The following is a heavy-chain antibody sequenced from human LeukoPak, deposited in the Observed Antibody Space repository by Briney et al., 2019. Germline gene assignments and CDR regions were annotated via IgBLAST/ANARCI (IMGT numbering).Heavy chain of an antibody. Sequence: PSETLSLTCSVSGGSISSSSYYWGWIRQPPGKGLEWIGNIYYSGSTYYNPSLNSRVTISVDTSKNQFSLKLSSVTAADTAVYYCARPGYYYYHMDVWGKGTTVTVSS. CDR2: IYYSGST. CDR3: ARPGYYYYHMDV. V-gene: IGHV4-39*01. CDR1: GGSISSSSYY. J-gene: IGHJ6*03.